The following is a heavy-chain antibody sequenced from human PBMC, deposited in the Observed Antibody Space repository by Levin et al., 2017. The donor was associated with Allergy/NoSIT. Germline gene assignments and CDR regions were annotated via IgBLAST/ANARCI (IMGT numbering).Heavy chain of an antibody. J-gene: IGHJ4*02. D-gene: IGHD6-13*01. V-gene: IGHV3-72*01. CDR2: IRTKLNSYTT. CDR3: TRDLQEAVGGSD. CDR1: GFTFSDDY. Sequence: AGGSLRLSCAASGFTFSDDYMEWVRQAPGKGLEWVGRIRTKLNSYTTEYAASVKGRFTISRDDSKKSLYLQMKSLKTEDTAVYYCTRDLQEAVGGSDWGQGTLVTVSS.